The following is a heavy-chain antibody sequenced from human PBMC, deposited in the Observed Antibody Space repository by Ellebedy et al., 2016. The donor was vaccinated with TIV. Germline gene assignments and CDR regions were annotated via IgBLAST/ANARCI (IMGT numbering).Heavy chain of an antibody. D-gene: IGHD3-16*01. Sequence: SETLSLTCTVSGGSISDTYFWGWIRQPPGKELGWIGSIYYTGSTYYNPSLNSRVTISVDTSKNQFSLKLSSVTAADTAVYYCARTRLGGWFDPWGQGTLVTVSS. V-gene: IGHV4-39*01. CDR2: IYYTGST. CDR1: GGSISDTYF. J-gene: IGHJ5*02. CDR3: ARTRLGGWFDP.